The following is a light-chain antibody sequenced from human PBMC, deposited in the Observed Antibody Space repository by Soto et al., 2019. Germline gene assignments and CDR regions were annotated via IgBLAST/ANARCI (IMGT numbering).Light chain of an antibody. Sequence: DIQMTQSPSSLSASVGDRVTITCRASQSIRSFLHWYQQKPGKAPNLLIYAASNLQSGVPSRFSGSGSGTYFTLTVSSLQPEDSATYYCQQSYSTLFTFGPGTKVDIK. V-gene: IGKV1-39*01. CDR3: QQSYSTLFT. J-gene: IGKJ3*01. CDR2: AAS. CDR1: QSIRSF.